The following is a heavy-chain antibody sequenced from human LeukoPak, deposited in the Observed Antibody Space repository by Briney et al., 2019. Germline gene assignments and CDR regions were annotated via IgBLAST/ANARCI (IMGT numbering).Heavy chain of an antibody. J-gene: IGHJ3*02. V-gene: IGHV1-69*13. D-gene: IGHD3-22*01. CDR1: GGTFSSCA. Sequence: GSSVTVSCKASGGTFSSCAISWVRQAPGQGLEWMGGIIPIFGTANYAQKFQGRVTITADESTSTAYMELSSLRSEDTAVYYCARDPYYYDSSGYAFDIWGQGTMVTVSS. CDR3: ARDPYYYDSSGYAFDI. CDR2: IIPIFGTA.